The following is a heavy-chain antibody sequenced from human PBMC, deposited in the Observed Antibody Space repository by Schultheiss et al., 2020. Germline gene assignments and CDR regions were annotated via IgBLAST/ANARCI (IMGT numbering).Heavy chain of an antibody. Sequence: ASVKVSCKASGYTFTGYYMHWVRQAPGQGLEWMGRINPNSGGTNYAQKFQDRVTMTRDTSISTAYMELSRLRSDDTAVYYCARDPPLGYYDSSGYYYAWYYYGMDVWGQGTTVTVSS. CDR2: INPNSGGT. CDR3: ARDPPLGYYDSSGYYYAWYYYGMDV. J-gene: IGHJ6*02. D-gene: IGHD3-22*01. V-gene: IGHV1-2*06. CDR1: GYTFTGYY.